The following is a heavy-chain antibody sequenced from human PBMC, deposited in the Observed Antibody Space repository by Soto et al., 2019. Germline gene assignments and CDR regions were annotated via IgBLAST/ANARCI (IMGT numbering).Heavy chain of an antibody. J-gene: IGHJ5*02. V-gene: IGHV4-34*01. D-gene: IGHD3-10*01. CDR2: INHSGST. Sequence: LSLTCAVYGGSFSGYYWSWIRQPPGKGLEWIGEINHSGSTNYNPSLKSRVTISVDTSKNQFSLKLSSVTAADTAVYYCARVLPYYGSGSYFWFDPWGQGTLVTVSS. CDR1: GGSFSGYY. CDR3: ARVLPYYGSGSYFWFDP.